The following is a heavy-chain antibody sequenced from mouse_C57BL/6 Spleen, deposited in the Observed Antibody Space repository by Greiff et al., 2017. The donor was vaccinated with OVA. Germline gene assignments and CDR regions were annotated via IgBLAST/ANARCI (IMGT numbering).Heavy chain of an antibody. D-gene: IGHD1-1*01. CDR1: GFTFSSYG. CDR3: ARRSPTTVVSTEHFYV. V-gene: IGHV5-6*01. Sequence: EVQLVESGGDLVKPGGSLKLSCAASGFTFSSYGLSWVRQTPDKRLEWVATISSGGSYTYYPDSVKGRVTISRDNAKNTLYLQMSSLKSEDTAKYYWARRSPTTVVSTEHFYVWGTETTDTVSS. CDR2: ISSGGSYT. J-gene: IGHJ1*03.